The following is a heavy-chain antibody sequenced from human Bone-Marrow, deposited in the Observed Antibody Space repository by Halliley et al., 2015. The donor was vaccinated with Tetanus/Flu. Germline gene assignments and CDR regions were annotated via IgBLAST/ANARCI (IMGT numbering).Heavy chain of an antibody. D-gene: IGHD4-17*01. CDR3: ARGHEYGDSGFDF. Sequence: SLRLSCAASGFTFDDYAMHWVRQAPGKGLEWVSGISGSGGSTYYADSVKGRFTISRDNSKNTLHLEMNSLRAEDTAVYYCARGHEYGDSGFDFWGQGTLVIVS. CDR1: GFTFDDYA. CDR2: ISGSGGST. V-gene: IGHV3-23*01. J-gene: IGHJ4*02.